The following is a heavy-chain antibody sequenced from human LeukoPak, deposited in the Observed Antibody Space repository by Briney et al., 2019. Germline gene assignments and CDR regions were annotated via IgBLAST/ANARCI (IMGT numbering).Heavy chain of an antibody. D-gene: IGHD4-23*01. J-gene: IGHJ4*02. CDR3: VKDKGSYGGGYFDY. CDR1: GLTFSNYG. V-gene: IGHV3-64D*06. Sequence: GGPLTLSCVLSGLTFSNYGMHWVGQAPGTGLDYVAGIRSTGGSTYYTTSVKSRFTISTDNSKNTLYLQMSSLRAHETAMFYCVKDKGSYGGGYFDYWGQGTLVTVSS. CDR2: IRSTGGST.